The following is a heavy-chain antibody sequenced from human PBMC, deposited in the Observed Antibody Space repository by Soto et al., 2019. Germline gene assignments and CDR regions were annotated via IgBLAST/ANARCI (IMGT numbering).Heavy chain of an antibody. V-gene: IGHV1-69*01. D-gene: IGHD2-15*01. CDR3: ARDDCSGGRCYSDYYYGMDV. CDR1: GGTFSSYA. J-gene: IGHJ6*02. Sequence: QVQLVQSGAEVKKPGSSVKVSCKASGGTFSSYAISWVRQAPGQGLEWMGGIIPIFGTANYAQKFQGRVTITADESTSTAYMELSSLRSEETAVYYCARDDCSGGRCYSDYYYGMDVWGQGTTVTVSS. CDR2: IIPIFGTA.